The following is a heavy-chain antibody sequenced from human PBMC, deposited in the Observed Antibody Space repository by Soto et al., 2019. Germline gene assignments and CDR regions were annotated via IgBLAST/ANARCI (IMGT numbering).Heavy chain of an antibody. V-gene: IGHV3-11*01. CDR3: ARGHSIFYGMDV. J-gene: IGHJ6*02. Sequence: QVQLVETGGGLVKPGGSLRLSCAASGFTFSDYYMNWIRQAPGKGLEWVSYISSSGTTIYYADSVKGRFTISRDNAKNSLFLQMNSLRAEDTALYYCARGHSIFYGMDVWGQGTTVTVSS. CDR2: ISSSGTTI. CDR1: GFTFSDYY. D-gene: IGHD2-21*01.